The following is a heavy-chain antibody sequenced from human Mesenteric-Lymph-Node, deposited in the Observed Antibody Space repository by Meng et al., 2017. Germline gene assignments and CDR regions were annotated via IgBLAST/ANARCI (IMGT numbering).Heavy chain of an antibody. CDR2: IYHSGRT. CDR3: TTLYGDSIS. J-gene: IGHJ4*02. D-gene: IGHD4-17*01. V-gene: IGHV4-4*02. CDR1: GGSIRNDQW. Sequence: VQAQESGPALVKPSGHLLRTCVVSGGSIRNDQWWSWVRQAQGKGLEWIGEIYHSGRTNYNPSVKSRVSMSVDKSQNHFSLRLSSVTAADTAVYYCTTLYGDSISWGQGTLVTVSS.